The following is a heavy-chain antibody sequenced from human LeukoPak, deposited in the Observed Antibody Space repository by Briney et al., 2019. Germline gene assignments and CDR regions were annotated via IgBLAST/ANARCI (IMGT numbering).Heavy chain of an antibody. CDR2: ISGSGTST. CDR1: GFTFSSYA. Sequence: GGSLRLSCAASGFTFSSYAMSWVRQAPGKGLEWVSAISGSGTSTYYADSVKGRFTISRDNSKSTLYLQMNSLRAEDTAVYYCARDRGYTRTNTGGYPVFDLWGQGTLVTVSS. CDR3: ARDRGYTRTNTGGYPVFDL. D-gene: IGHD2-8*02. J-gene: IGHJ4*02. V-gene: IGHV3-23*01.